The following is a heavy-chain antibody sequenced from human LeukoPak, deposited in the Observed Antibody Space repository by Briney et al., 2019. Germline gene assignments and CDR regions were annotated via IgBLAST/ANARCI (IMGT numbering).Heavy chain of an antibody. Sequence: GGSLRLSCEGSGFTFSNYWMSWVRQAPGKGLEWVANIQQHGSETYYGDSVKGRFTISRDNAKNSLYLQMNTLRVEDTAVYYCARDYFSRAALLGYFDLWGRGTLVTVSS. D-gene: IGHD2-15*01. CDR2: IQQHGSET. J-gene: IGHJ2*01. CDR3: ARDYFSRAALLGYFDL. CDR1: GFTFSNYW. V-gene: IGHV3-7*01.